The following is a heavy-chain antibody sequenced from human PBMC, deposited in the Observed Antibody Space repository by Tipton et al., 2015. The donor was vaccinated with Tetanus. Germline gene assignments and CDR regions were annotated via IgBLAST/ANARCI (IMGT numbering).Heavy chain of an antibody. J-gene: IGHJ3*02. D-gene: IGHD2/OR15-2a*01. CDR2: IDYNGST. V-gene: IGHV4-59*01. Sequence: LSLTCTVSGGSMSNNYWSWIRQTPGKGLEWIGYIDYNGSTKYNPSLRSRVTLSLDTSKNQISMRLTSVTAADTAVYYCAREDYFDISAFDIWGQGTMVTVSS. CDR3: AREDYFDISAFDI. CDR1: GGSMSNNY.